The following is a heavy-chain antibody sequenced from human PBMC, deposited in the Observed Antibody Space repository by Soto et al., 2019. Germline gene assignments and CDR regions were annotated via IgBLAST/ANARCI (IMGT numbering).Heavy chain of an antibody. Sequence: QVQLVQSGAEVKKPGSSVKVSCKASGGTFSSYAISWVRQAPGQGLEWMGGIIPIFGTANYAQKFQGRVTITADESTSTAYMELSSLRSEDTAVYYGARDVSSPYDSSGYYYSWGQGTLVTVSS. CDR1: GGTFSSYA. J-gene: IGHJ4*02. D-gene: IGHD3-22*01. CDR2: IIPIFGTA. CDR3: ARDVSSPYDSSGYYYS. V-gene: IGHV1-69*01.